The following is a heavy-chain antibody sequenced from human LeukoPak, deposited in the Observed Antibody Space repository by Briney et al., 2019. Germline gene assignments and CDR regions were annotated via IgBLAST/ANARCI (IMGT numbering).Heavy chain of an antibody. J-gene: IGHJ6*02. CDR3: AFTKTTYYYYGMDV. D-gene: IGHD2-8*01. CDR1: GFTFSSYW. CDR2: INTDDSST. Sequence: GGSLRLSCSASGFTFSSYWMHWVRQAPGQGLVWVSRINTDDSSTSYADSVKGRFTISRDNAKNTLYLQMNSLRAEDSAVYYCAFTKTTYYYYGMDVWGQGTTVTVSS. V-gene: IGHV3-74*01.